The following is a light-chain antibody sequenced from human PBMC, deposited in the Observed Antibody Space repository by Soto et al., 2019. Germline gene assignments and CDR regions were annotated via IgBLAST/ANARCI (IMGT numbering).Light chain of an antibody. CDR3: EQYYSTPPEAT. V-gene: IGKV1-5*01. J-gene: IGKJ5*01. Sequence: DIQRTQSPSTLSASVGDRVTITCRASQSISRWLAWYRQKPGKAPKLLIHDSSTLESGVPSRFSGSGSGTAFTLTISSLPREDLETCYCEQYYSTPPEATFGQGTRLAIK. CDR1: QSISRW. CDR2: DSS.